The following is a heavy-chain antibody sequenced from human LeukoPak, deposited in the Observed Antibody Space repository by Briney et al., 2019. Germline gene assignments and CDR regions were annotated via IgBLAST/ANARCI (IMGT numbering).Heavy chain of an antibody. J-gene: IGHJ4*02. CDR3: AREVGVLRYFDWLPRGGIIDY. CDR1: GGSISSSSYY. Sequence: PSETLSLTCTVSGGSISSSSYYWGWIRQPPGKGLEWIGSIYYSGSTYYNPSLKSRVTISVDTSKNQFSLKLSSVTAADTAVYYCAREVGVLRYFDWLPRGGIIDYWGQGTLVTVSS. CDR2: IYYSGST. V-gene: IGHV4-39*07. D-gene: IGHD3-9*01.